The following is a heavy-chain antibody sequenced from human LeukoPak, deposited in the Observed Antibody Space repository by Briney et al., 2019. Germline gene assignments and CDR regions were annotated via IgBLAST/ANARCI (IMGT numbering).Heavy chain of an antibody. CDR2: ISGSGGST. J-gene: IGHJ4*02. Sequence: PGGTLRLSCAASGFTFSSYGMSWVRQAPGKGLEWVSAISGSGGSTYYADSVKGRFTISRDNSKNTLYLQMNSLRAEDTAVYYCAKPTYGDYFPDYWGQGTLVTVSS. CDR1: GFTFSSYG. V-gene: IGHV3-23*01. D-gene: IGHD4-17*01. CDR3: AKPTYGDYFPDY.